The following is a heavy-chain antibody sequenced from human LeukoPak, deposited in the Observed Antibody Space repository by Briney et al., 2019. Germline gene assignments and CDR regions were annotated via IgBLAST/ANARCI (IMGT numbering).Heavy chain of an antibody. CDR1: GFTFSSYA. CDR3: AKDSGYSYGRGYYFDY. V-gene: IGHV3-23*01. Sequence: PGGSLRLSCAASGFTFSSYAMSWVRQAPGKGLEWVSAFSGSGGGTYYADSVKGRFTISRDNSKNTLYLQMNSLRAEDTAVYYCAKDSGYSYGRGYYFDYWGQGTLVTVSS. D-gene: IGHD5-18*01. CDR2: FSGSGGGT. J-gene: IGHJ4*02.